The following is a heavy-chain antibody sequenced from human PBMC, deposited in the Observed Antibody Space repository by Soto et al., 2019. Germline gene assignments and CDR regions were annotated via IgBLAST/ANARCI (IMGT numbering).Heavy chain of an antibody. CDR1: GFTFSGYS. CDR3: ARFFRNGFNV. J-gene: IGHJ6*02. CDR2: ISGPSIYI. D-gene: IGHD2-8*01. V-gene: IGHV3-21*01. Sequence: EVQLVESGGGLVKPGGSLRLSCVASGFTFSGYSINWVGQAPGKGLEWVSYISGPSIYIYYADSVKGRFTISRDNAKSAVYLQMNSLRAEDTAVYYCARFFRNGFNVWGQGTTVSVSS.